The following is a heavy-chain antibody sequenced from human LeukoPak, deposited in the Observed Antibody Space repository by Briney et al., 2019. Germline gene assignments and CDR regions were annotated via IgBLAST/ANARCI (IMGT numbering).Heavy chain of an antibody. CDR1: GGSIRSSSYY. CDR3: ARHRGLGFDY. V-gene: IGHV4-39*01. D-gene: IGHD6-19*01. J-gene: IGHJ4*02. Sequence: SETLSLTCTVSGGSIRSSSYYWGWIRQPPGKGLEWIGSIYYSGSTNYNPSLKSRVTISVDTSKNQFSLKLSSVTAADTAVYYCARHRGLGFDYWGQGTLVTVSS. CDR2: IYYSGST.